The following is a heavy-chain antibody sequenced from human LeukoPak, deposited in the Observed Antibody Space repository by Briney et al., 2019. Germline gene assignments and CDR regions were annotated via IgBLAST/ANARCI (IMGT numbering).Heavy chain of an antibody. CDR1: GFTFSSFD. CDR3: TRMRGGLTV. V-gene: IGHV3-13*01. J-gene: IGHJ6*02. CDR2: IDTAGGT. Sequence: PGGSLRLSCEASGFTFSSFDMHWVRQVTGKGLEWVSYIDTAGGTYYPVSVKGRFTISRENAKNSLYLQMDSLRVGDTAVYYCTRMRGGLTVWGQGTTVIVSS. D-gene: IGHD3-9*01.